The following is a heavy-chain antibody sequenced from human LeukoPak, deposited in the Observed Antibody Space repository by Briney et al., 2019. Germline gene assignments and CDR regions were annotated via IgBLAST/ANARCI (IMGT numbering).Heavy chain of an antibody. Sequence: SETLSLTCTVSGGSISSHYWSWIRQPPGKGLEWIGYIYYSGSTNYNPSLKSRVTISVDTSKNQSSLKLSSVTAADTAVYYCARDATFDPWGQGTLVTVSS. V-gene: IGHV4-59*11. CDR3: ARDATFDP. J-gene: IGHJ5*02. CDR2: IYYSGST. CDR1: GGSISSHY.